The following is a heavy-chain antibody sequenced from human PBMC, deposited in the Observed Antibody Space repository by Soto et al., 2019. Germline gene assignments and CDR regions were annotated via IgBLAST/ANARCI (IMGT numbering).Heavy chain of an antibody. J-gene: IGHJ3*02. CDR3: ARHRWVGAAPGAFDI. Sequence: QVQLQESGPGLVKPSETLSLTCTVSGGSISSYYWSWIRQPPGKGLEWIGYIYYSGSTNYNPSLKSRVTISVDTSKNQFSLKLSSVTAADTAVYLCARHRWVGAAPGAFDIWGQGTMVTVSS. D-gene: IGHD3-16*01. CDR2: IYYSGST. V-gene: IGHV4-59*08. CDR1: GGSISSYY.